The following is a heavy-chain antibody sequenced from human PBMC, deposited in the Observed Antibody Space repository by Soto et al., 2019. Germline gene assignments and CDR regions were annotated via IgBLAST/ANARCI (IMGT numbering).Heavy chain of an antibody. D-gene: IGHD3-16*01. Sequence: GGSLRLSCAASGFNFITSGMHWVRQAPGKGLEWVTVMWYDGTGEDYAESVKGRFTISRANSKNTLFLQMNNLRAEDTAVYYRERGLTKLAGGAFDIWGQGTMVTVS. CDR3: ERGLTKLAGGAFDI. J-gene: IGHJ3*02. CDR1: GFNFITSG. CDR2: MWYDGTGE. V-gene: IGHV3-33*01.